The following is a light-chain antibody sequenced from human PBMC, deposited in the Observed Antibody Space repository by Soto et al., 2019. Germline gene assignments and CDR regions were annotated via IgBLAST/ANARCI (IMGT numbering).Light chain of an antibody. CDR2: GAS. V-gene: IGKV3-15*01. J-gene: IGKJ1*01. Sequence: EIVMTQSPATLSVSPGERATLSCRASQSVSSNLAWYQQKPGQAPRLLIYGASTRATGIPARFSGSGSGTEFTLTISSLQSEDFVVYYCQQYNNWPMTFGPGTKVEIK. CDR1: QSVSSN. CDR3: QQYNNWPMT.